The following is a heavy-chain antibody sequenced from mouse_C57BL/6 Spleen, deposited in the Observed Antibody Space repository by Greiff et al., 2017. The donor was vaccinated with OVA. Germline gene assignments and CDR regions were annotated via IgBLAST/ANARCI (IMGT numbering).Heavy chain of an antibody. D-gene: IGHD1-1*01. Sequence: EVQLQQSVAELVRPGASVKLSCTASGFNIKNTYMHWVKQRPEQGLEWIGRIDPANGNPKYAPKFQGKATITADTSSNTAYLQLSSLTSEETAIDYCARSETTVVAGARDYWGQGTSVTVSS. CDR1: GFNIKNTY. CDR2: IDPANGNP. V-gene: IGHV14-3*01. CDR3: ARSETTVVAGARDY. J-gene: IGHJ4*01.